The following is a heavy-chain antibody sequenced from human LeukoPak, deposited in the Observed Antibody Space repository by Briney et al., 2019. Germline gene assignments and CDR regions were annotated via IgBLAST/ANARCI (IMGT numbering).Heavy chain of an antibody. CDR2: VYDSGST. CDR3: ARVWAYYYASGTQPFDY. V-gene: IGHV4-39*01. J-gene: IGHJ4*02. CDR1: GGSIRSSYYY. D-gene: IGHD3-10*01. Sequence: SETLSLTCTVSGGSIRSSYYYWGWIRQPPGKGLEWIGSVYDSGSTYYNPSLKSRVTISVDTSKNQFSLKLNSVTAADTAVYYCARVWAYYYASGTQPFDYWGQGTLVTVSS.